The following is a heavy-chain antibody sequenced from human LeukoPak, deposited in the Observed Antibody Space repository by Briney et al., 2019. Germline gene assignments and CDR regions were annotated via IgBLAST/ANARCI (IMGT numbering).Heavy chain of an antibody. CDR2: ISYDGSNE. J-gene: IGHJ4*02. CDR3: ARVTLLFKQWLADY. V-gene: IGHV3-30*04. Sequence: GGSLRLSCAASGFTFSSYVMHWVRQAPGKGLEWVAIISYDGSNEYYADSVKGRFTISRDNSKNTLYLQMNSLRAADTAVYYCARVTLLFKQWLADYWGQGTLVTVSS. D-gene: IGHD6-19*01. CDR1: GFTFSSYV.